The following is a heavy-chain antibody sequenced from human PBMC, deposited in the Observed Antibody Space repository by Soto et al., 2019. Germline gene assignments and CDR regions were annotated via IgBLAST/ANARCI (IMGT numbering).Heavy chain of an antibody. CDR3: AREPRPYYYYYGMDV. J-gene: IGHJ6*02. V-gene: IGHV3-33*01. CDR2: IWYDGSNK. Sequence: GGSLRLSCAASGFTFSSYGMHWVRQAPGKGLGWVAVIWYDGSNKYYADSVKGRFTISRDNSKNTLYLQMNSLRAEDTAVYYCAREPRPYYYYYGMDVWGQGTTVTVSS. CDR1: GFTFSSYG.